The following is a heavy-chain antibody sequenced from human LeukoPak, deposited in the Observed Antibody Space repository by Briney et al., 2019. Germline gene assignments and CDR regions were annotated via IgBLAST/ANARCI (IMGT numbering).Heavy chain of an antibody. CDR1: GFRFGSDW. V-gene: IGHV3-74*01. Sequence: PGGSLRLSCVGSGFRFGSDWMHWVRQAPGKGLEWVSRITSDGSTTSYADSVKGRFTISRDNARNTLYLQMNSLRAEDTAVYYCARGGGAFDIWGQGTMVTVSS. D-gene: IGHD5-12*01. CDR3: ARGGGAFDI. J-gene: IGHJ3*02. CDR2: ITSDGSTT.